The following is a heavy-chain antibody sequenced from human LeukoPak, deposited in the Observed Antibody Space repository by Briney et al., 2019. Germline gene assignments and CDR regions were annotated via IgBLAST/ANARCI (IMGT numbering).Heavy chain of an antibody. Sequence: ASVKVSCKVSGYTLTELSMHWVRQAPGKGLEWMGGFGPEDGETIYAQNFQGRVTMTEDTSTDTAYMELSSLRSEDTAVYYCATSATVPLDAFDIWGQGTMVTVSS. CDR2: FGPEDGET. J-gene: IGHJ3*02. CDR3: ATSATVPLDAFDI. D-gene: IGHD4-17*01. V-gene: IGHV1-24*01. CDR1: GYTLTELS.